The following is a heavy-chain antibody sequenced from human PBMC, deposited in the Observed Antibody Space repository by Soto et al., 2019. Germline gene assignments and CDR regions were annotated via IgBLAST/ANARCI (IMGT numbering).Heavy chain of an antibody. Sequence: SETLSLTCTVSGGSISSYYWSWIRQPPGKGLEWIGYIYYSGSTNYNPSLKSRVTISVDTSKNQFSLKLSSVTAWDTAVYYCARQDRGGSYYNNYYMAVWAKGTTDTGSS. J-gene: IGHJ6*03. D-gene: IGHD2-15*01. CDR1: GGSISSYY. CDR2: IYYSGST. CDR3: ARQDRGGSYYNNYYMAV. V-gene: IGHV4-59*08.